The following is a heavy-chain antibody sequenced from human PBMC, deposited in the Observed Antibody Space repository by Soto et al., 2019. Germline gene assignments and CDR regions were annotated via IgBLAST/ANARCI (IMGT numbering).Heavy chain of an antibody. D-gene: IGHD1-1*01. CDR3: ARHGHNIYGFDV. CDR1: GGSINSVNW. J-gene: IGHJ6*01. Sequence: QVQPQESGPGLVKPSDSLSLTCAVSGGSINSVNWWSWVRQSPGKGLEWIGEMHPGGSTNYNPSLQSRVTVSMDKSRNQCSLRMSSVTAADTAVYFCARHGHNIYGFDVWGRGTTVTVSS. CDR2: MHPGGST. V-gene: IGHV4-4*02.